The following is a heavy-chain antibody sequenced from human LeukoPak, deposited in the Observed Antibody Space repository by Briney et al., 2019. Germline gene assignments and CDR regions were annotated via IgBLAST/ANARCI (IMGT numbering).Heavy chain of an antibody. V-gene: IGHV4-4*02. CDR1: RGSIMTTHW. CDR3: AAWGVDYGGNFDFSDY. D-gene: IGHD4-23*01. CDR2: IYHTGTT. J-gene: IGHJ4*02. Sequence: SETLSLTCTLSRGSIMTTHWWSWVRQPPGKGLEWIGEIYHTGTTNYSPSLKSRLTISVDQSSNQFSLRLSSVTAADTATYYCAAWGVDYGGNFDFSDYWGQGTLVTVSS.